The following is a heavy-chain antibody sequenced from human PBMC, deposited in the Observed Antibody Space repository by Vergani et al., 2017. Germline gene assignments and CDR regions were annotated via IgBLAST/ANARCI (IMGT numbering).Heavy chain of an antibody. CDR2: IWYDGSRK. V-gene: IGHV3-33*01. Sequence: QVQLVESGGGGVQPGRSLRPSCAASGFTFTTYGLTWARKAPGKGREWVAVIWYDGSRKYYGDSVKGRFTISRDNSKTTLYLQMNSLSAEDTAVYYCWRDGDFWSAYFSSTNWFDPWGQGTLVTVSS. CDR1: GFTFTTYG. D-gene: IGHD3-3*01. CDR3: WRDGDFWSAYFSSTNWFDP. J-gene: IGHJ5*02.